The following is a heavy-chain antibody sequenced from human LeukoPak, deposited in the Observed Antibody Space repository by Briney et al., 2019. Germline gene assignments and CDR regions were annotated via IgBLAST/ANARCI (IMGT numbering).Heavy chain of an antibody. CDR3: AAANVDTAMVTY. Sequence: PSETLSLTCTVSGYSISSGYYWGWIRQPPGKGLEWIGSIYHSGSTYYNPSLKSRVTISVDTSKNQFSLKLSSVTAADTAVYYCAAANVDTAMVTYWGQGTLVTVSS. D-gene: IGHD5-18*01. V-gene: IGHV4-38-2*02. CDR2: IYHSGST. J-gene: IGHJ4*02. CDR1: GYSISSGYY.